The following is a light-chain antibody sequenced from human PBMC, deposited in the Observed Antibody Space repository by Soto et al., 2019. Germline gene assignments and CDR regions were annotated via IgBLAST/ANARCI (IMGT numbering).Light chain of an antibody. CDR2: AAS. J-gene: IGKJ1*01. Sequence: DIQMTQSPSSLSASVGDRVTITCRASQSISNYLNWYQQKPGKAPKLLMYAASSLQSGVPSRFGGSGSETDFTLTISSLQPEDFATYYCQQSYSTPRTFGQGTKGEIK. CDR1: QSISNY. V-gene: IGKV1-39*01. CDR3: QQSYSTPRT.